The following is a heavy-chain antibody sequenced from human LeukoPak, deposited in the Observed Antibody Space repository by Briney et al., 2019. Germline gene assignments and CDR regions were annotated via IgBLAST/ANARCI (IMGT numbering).Heavy chain of an antibody. D-gene: IGHD4-23*01. CDR1: GFTFDDYG. J-gene: IGHJ3*02. V-gene: IGHV3-20*04. CDR3: ATPPHGGNTGGAFDI. Sequence: PGGSLRLSCVVSGFTFDDYGMSRVRQAPGKGLEWVTGINWNGGSTGYADSVKGRFTISRDNAKNSLYLQMNSLRAEDTALYYCATPPHGGNTGGAFDIWGQGTMVTVSS. CDR2: INWNGGST.